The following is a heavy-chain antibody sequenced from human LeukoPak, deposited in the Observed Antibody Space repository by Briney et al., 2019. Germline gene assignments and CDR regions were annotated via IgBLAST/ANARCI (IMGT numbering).Heavy chain of an antibody. J-gene: IGHJ4*02. Sequence: SETLSLTCTVSGGSISSYYWSWIRQPPGKGLEWIGSIYHSGSTYYNPSLKSRVTISVDTSKNQFSLKLSSVTATDTAVYYCARERSGVWGQGTLVTVSS. CDR3: ARERSGV. CDR2: IYHSGST. CDR1: GGSISSYY. D-gene: IGHD3-10*01. V-gene: IGHV4-38-2*02.